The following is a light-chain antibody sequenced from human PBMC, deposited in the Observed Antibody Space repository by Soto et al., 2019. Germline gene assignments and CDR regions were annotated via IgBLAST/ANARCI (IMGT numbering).Light chain of an antibody. Sequence: QSVLTQPPSASGTPGQRVTISCSGSSSNIGRNTVNWYQQFPGTAPKLLIYSNDQWPSGVPDRFSGSKSGTSASLAISGLQSEDEADYYCAAWDDSLNGYVFGTGTKVTVL. CDR1: SSNIGRNT. CDR3: AAWDDSLNGYV. J-gene: IGLJ1*01. V-gene: IGLV1-44*01. CDR2: SND.